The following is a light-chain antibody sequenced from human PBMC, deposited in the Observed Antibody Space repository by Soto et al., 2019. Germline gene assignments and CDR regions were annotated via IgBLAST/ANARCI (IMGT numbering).Light chain of an antibody. CDR3: QHYDGSRT. CDR2: GAS. Sequence: EIVLTQSPGTLSLSPGERATLSCRASQTVSSYLAWFQQKPGQAPRLLIYGASSRATGIPDRFSGSGSGTDFSLTISRLEPEDFAVYSCQHYDGSRTFGQGTKVEIK. CDR1: QTVSSY. V-gene: IGKV3-20*01. J-gene: IGKJ1*01.